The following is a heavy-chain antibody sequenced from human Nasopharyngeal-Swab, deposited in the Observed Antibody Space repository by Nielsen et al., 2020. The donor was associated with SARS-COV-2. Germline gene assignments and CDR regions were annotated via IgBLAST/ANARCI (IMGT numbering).Heavy chain of an antibody. D-gene: IGHD6-13*01. V-gene: IGHV4-34*01. CDR1: GGSFSGYS. Sequence: SETLSLTCAVYGGSFSGYSWSWIRQPPGKGLEWIGEINHSGSTNYNPSLKSRVTISVDTSKNQFSLKLSSVTAADTAVYYCASSSWTRFDYWGQGTLGTVSS. CDR2: INHSGST. CDR3: ASSSWTRFDY. J-gene: IGHJ4*02.